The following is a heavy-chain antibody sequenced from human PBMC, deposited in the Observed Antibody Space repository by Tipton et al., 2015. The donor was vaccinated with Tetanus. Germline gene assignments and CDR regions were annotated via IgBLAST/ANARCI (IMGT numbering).Heavy chain of an antibody. Sequence: QLVQSGAEVREPGASVKVSCKASGYTFTTYGISWVRQAPGQGLEWMGWISAYNGDTIYAQKFQGRVTMTTDTPTSTAYMELRSLRSDDAAVYYCARVPTNPLAVDRPTDYWGQRTLVTVSS. CDR2: ISAYNGDT. CDR1: GYTFTTYG. D-gene: IGHD6-19*01. V-gene: IGHV1-18*01. J-gene: IGHJ4*02. CDR3: ARVPTNPLAVDRPTDY.